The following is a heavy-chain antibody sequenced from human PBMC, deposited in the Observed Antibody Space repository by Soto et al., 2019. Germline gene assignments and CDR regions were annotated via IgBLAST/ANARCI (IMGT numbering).Heavy chain of an antibody. V-gene: IGHV2-5*02. CDR3: AHGPGGYMSGCENGYFDF. D-gene: IGHD6-19*01. CDR1: GLSFSTSQLG. Sequence: QIPLNESGPRLVGPTQTLTLTCTFSGLSFSTSQLGVGWICQPPGKAQEWLALIYCDDDKRYSPSLRNRVSFTKDTSKNQVVFKLTNMAPVDAATYYCAHGPGGYMSGCENGYFDFWGRGALVTVS. J-gene: IGHJ4*02. CDR2: IYCDDDK.